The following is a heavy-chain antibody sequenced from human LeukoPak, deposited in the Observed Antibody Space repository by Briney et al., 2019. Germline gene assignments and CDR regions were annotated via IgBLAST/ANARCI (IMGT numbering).Heavy chain of an antibody. Sequence: SETLSLTCTVSGGSISSSSYYWGWIRQPPGKGLEWIGSIYYSGSTNYNPSLKSRVTISVDTSKNQFSLKLSSVTAADTAVYYCARGEIVVGRPYYYYMDVWGKGTTVTVSS. CDR2: IYYSGST. CDR1: GGSISSSSYY. V-gene: IGHV4-39*07. J-gene: IGHJ6*03. D-gene: IGHD2-2*01. CDR3: ARGEIVVGRPYYYYMDV.